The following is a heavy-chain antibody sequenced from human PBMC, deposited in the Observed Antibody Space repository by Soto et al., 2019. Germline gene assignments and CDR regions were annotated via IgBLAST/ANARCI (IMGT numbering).Heavy chain of an antibody. CDR3: ARFVVGYCSSTSCSQYYFDY. Sequence: FETLSVTCSVAYGSISSYYWSWIRQPPGKGLEWIGYIYYSGSTNYNPSLKSRVTISVDTSKNQFSLKPSSVTAADTAVYYCARFVVGYCSSTSCSQYYFDYWGQGTRVTVSS. J-gene: IGHJ4*02. V-gene: IGHV4-59*01. CDR1: YGSISSYY. CDR2: IYYSGST. D-gene: IGHD2-2*01.